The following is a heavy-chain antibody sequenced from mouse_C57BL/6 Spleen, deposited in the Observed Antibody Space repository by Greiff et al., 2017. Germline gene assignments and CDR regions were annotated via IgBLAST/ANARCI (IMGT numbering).Heavy chain of an antibody. V-gene: IGHV1-53*01. CDR3: ALITTVGVPFDN. CDR2: INPSNGGT. J-gene: IGHJ2*01. CDR1: GYTFTSYW. Sequence: QVQLQQPGTELVKPGASVKLSRKASGYTFTSYWMHWVKQRPGQGLEWIGNINPSNGGTNYNEKFKSKATLTVDKSSSTAYMQLSSLTSEDSAVYYCALITTVGVPFDNWGQGTTLTVSS. D-gene: IGHD1-1*01.